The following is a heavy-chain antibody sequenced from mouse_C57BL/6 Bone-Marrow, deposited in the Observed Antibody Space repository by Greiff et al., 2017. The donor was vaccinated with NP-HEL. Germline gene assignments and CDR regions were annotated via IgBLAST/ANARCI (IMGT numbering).Heavy chain of an antibody. D-gene: IGHD1-1*01. CDR1: GYAFSSSW. V-gene: IGHV1-82*01. J-gene: IGHJ1*03. CDR2: IYPGDGDT. Sequence: VQLQESGPELVKPGASVKISCKASGYAFSSSWMNWVKQRPGKGLEWIGRIYPGDGDTNYNGKFKGKATLTADKSSSTAYMQISSLTSEDSAVYFCARDPPYYYGSSYGYFDVWGTGTTVTVSS. CDR3: ARDPPYYYGSSYGYFDV.